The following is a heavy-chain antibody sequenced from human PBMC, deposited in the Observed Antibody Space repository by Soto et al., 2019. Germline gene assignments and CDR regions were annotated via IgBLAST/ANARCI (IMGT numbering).Heavy chain of an antibody. CDR3: ARVRANDYEIDY. CDR2: IKRDGSEK. CDR1: AFMFGSYW. Sequence: EMQLVESGGGLVQPGGSLRLSCAASAFMFGSYWMTWVRHAPGKGLEWVANIKRDGSEKFYVDSVKGRFTISRDNADNSLFLHMNSLRAEDTAIYYCARVRANDYEIDYWGQGALVTVS. V-gene: IGHV3-7*03. J-gene: IGHJ4*02. D-gene: IGHD4-17*01.